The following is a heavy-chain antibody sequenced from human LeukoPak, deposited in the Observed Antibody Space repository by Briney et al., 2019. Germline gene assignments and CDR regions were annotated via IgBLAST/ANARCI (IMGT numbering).Heavy chain of an antibody. V-gene: IGHV1-69*05. J-gene: IGHJ5*02. CDR3: ASSRTEYYSNYFWFDP. CDR2: IIPILGTA. D-gene: IGHD4-11*01. CDR1: GGTFSSYA. Sequence: PVKVSCKASGGTFSSYAISWVRQAPGQGLEWMGGIIPILGTANYAQKFQGRVTITTDESTSTAYMELSSLRSEDTAVYYCASSRTEYYSNYFWFDPWGQGTLVTVSS.